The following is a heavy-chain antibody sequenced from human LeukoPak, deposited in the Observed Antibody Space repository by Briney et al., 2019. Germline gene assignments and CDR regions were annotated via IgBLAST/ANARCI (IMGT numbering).Heavy chain of an antibody. Sequence: GGSLRLSCAASGFTFSSYEMNWVRQAPGKGLEWVSYISSSGSTIYYADSVKGRFTISRDNAKNSLYLQMNSLRAEDTAVYYCARDSRDEYYYGSDYYMDVWGKGTTVTVSS. J-gene: IGHJ6*03. CDR3: ARDSRDEYYYGSDYYMDV. V-gene: IGHV3-48*03. CDR2: ISSSGSTI. D-gene: IGHD3-10*01. CDR1: GFTFSSYE.